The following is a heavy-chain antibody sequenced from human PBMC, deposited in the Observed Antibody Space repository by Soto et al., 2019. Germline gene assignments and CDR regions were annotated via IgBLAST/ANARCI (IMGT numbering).Heavy chain of an antibody. CDR1: GFTFSSYS. Sequence: GGSLRLSCAASGFTFSSYSMNWVRQAPGKGLEWVSYISSSSSNIYYADSVKGRFTISRDNAKNSLYLQMNSLRAEDTAVYYCARSIITIFGVVTTYFDYWGQGTLVTVSS. D-gene: IGHD3-3*01. J-gene: IGHJ4*02. V-gene: IGHV3-48*01. CDR3: ARSIITIFGVVTTYFDY. CDR2: ISSSSSNI.